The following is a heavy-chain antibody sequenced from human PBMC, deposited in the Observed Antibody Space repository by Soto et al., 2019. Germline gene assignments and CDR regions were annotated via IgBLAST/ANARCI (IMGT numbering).Heavy chain of an antibody. CDR3: ARVPEVAAPFDY. V-gene: IGHV3-30-3*01. Sequence: GGSLRLSCAVSGFTFSSYAMHWVRQAPGKGLEWVAVISYDGSNKYYADCVKGRFTISRDNSKNTLYLQMNSLRAEDTAVYYCARVPEVAAPFDYWGQGTLVPVSS. CDR2: ISYDGSNK. CDR1: GFTFSSYA. J-gene: IGHJ4*02. D-gene: IGHD1-26*01.